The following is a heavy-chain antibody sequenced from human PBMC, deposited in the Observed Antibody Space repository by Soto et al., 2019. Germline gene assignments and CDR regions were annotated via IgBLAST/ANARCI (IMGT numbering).Heavy chain of an antibody. D-gene: IGHD3-10*01. J-gene: IGHJ5*02. CDR3: ARDRALATYQPFDP. CDR1: GFTFSSYS. CDR2: ISSSSSDI. Sequence: PGGSLRLSCTASGFTFSSYSMNWVRQAPGKGLEWISYISSSSSDIYYADSVRGRFTISRDNAKNSLYLHMNSLRAEDTALYYCARDRALATYQPFDPWGQGTLVTVSS. V-gene: IGHV3-48*01.